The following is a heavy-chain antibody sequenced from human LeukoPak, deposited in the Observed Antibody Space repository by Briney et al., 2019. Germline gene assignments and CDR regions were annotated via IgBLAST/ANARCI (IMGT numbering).Heavy chain of an antibody. CDR3: ARRYCSGGSCGWFDP. D-gene: IGHD2-15*01. J-gene: IGHJ5*02. CDR1: GYSFTTYW. CDR2: IYPGDSDT. V-gene: IGHV5-51*01. Sequence: GESLKISCQGSGYSFTTYWIGWVRQMPGKGLEWMGIIYPGDSDTRYSPSFQGQVTISADKSISTAYPQWSSLKASDTAMYYCARRYCSGGSCGWFDPWGQGTLVTVSS.